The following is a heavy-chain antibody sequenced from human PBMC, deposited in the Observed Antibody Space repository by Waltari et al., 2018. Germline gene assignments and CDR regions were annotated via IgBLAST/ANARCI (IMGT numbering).Heavy chain of an antibody. CDR2: ISSSSSYI. V-gene: IGHV3-21*01. J-gene: IGHJ6*03. CDR1: GFTFSSYS. Sequence: EVQLVESGGGLVKPGGSLRLSCAASGFTFSSYSMNWVRQAPGQGLEWVSSISSSSSYIYYADSVKGRFTISRDNAKNSLYLQMNSLRAEDTAVYYCARNLLTSRDYYYYYYMDVWGKGTTVTISS. CDR3: ARNLLTSRDYYYYYYMDV. D-gene: IGHD1-20*01.